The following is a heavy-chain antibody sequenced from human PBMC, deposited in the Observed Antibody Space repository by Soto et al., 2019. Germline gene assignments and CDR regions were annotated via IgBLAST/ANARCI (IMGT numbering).Heavy chain of an antibody. CDR3: AREYTAWPLAYGLDV. Sequence: PGGSLRLSCVGSGFIFSNYSINWVRQAPGKGLEWVSSISSRSDIYYAESLKGRFTISRDNAKNSVSLQMNSLRAEDTAVYYCAREYTAWPLAYGLDVWGQGTTVTVSS. CDR2: ISSRSDI. V-gene: IGHV3-21*01. CDR1: GFIFSNYS. J-gene: IGHJ6*02. D-gene: IGHD2-2*02.